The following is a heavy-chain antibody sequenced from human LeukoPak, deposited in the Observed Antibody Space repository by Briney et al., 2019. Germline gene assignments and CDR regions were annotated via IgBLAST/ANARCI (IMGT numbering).Heavy chain of an antibody. V-gene: IGHV4-30-4*01. Sequence: TSGTLSLTCAVSGGSISSGDYYWSWIRQPPGKGLEWIGYIYYSGSTYYNPSLKSRVTISVDTSKNQFSLKLSSVTAADTAVYYCASSSWSGIGWFDPWGQGTLVTVSS. CDR2: IYYSGST. D-gene: IGHD6-13*01. J-gene: IGHJ5*02. CDR3: ASSSWSGIGWFDP. CDR1: GGSISSGDYY.